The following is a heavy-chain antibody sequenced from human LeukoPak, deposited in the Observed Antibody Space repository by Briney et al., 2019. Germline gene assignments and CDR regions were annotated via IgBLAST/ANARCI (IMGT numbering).Heavy chain of an antibody. CDR3: ANSRYDSSGYYGLLGY. CDR2: ISRSNIYK. Sequence: GGSLRLSCAASGFTFSSNWMHWVRLAPGKGLEWVSSISRSNIYKYYADSVKGRSTISRDNAKNPLYLQMTSLRAEDTAVYYCANSRYDSSGYYGLLGYWGQGTLVTVSS. V-gene: IGHV3-21*01. CDR1: GFTFSSNW. J-gene: IGHJ4*02. D-gene: IGHD3-22*01.